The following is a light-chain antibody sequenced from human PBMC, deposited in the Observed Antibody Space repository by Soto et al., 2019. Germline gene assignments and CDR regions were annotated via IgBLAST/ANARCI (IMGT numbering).Light chain of an antibody. Sequence: EIVLTQSPATLSLSPGERATLSCRASQSVSTYLAWFQQKPGQAPRLLIYEASNRATGFPARFSGSGSGTDFTLTISSLEPEDFAVYYCQQYGSSLTFGGGTKVEIK. CDR1: QSVSTY. V-gene: IGKV3-11*01. J-gene: IGKJ4*01. CDR2: EAS. CDR3: QQYGSSLT.